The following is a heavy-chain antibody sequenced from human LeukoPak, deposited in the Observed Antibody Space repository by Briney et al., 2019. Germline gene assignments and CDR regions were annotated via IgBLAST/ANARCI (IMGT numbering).Heavy chain of an antibody. D-gene: IGHD2-2*01. CDR1: GFTFSSYS. J-gene: IGHJ6*03. Sequence: GGSQRLSCAASGFTFSSYSMNWVRQAPGKGLEWVSSISSSSSYIYYADSVKGRFTISRDNAKNSLYLQMNSLRAEDTAVYYCARDPAPVYYYMDVWGKGTTVTVSS. V-gene: IGHV3-21*01. CDR3: ARDPAPVYYYMDV. CDR2: ISSSSSYI.